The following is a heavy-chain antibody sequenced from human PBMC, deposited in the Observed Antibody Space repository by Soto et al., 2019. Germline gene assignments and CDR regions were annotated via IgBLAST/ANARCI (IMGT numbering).Heavy chain of an antibody. CDR3: AKVRIAAAGAYYYYGMDV. Sequence: GSLRLSCAASGFTFSSYAMSWVRQAPGKGLEWVSDISGSGGSTYYADSVKGRFTISRDSSKNTLYLQMNSLRAEDTAVYYCAKVRIAAAGAYYYYGMDVWGQGTTVTVSS. J-gene: IGHJ6*02. CDR1: GFTFSSYA. CDR2: ISGSGGST. V-gene: IGHV3-23*01. D-gene: IGHD6-13*01.